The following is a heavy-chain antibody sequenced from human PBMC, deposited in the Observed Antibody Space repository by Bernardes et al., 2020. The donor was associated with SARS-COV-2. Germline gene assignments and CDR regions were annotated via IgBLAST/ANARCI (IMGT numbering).Heavy chain of an antibody. CDR3: ARHGHVPAAHDAFDI. Sequence: SETPSLTCTVSGGSISSYYWSWIRQPPGKGLEWIGYIYYSGSTNYNPSLKSRVTISVDTSKNQFSLKLSSVTAADTAVYYCARHGHVPAAHDAFDIWGQGTMVTVSS. D-gene: IGHD2-2*01. J-gene: IGHJ3*02. CDR1: GGSISSYY. V-gene: IGHV4-59*08. CDR2: IYYSGST.